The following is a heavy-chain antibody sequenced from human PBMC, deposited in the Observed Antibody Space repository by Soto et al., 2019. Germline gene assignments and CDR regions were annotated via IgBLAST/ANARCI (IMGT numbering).Heavy chain of an antibody. V-gene: IGHV1-18*01. CDR1: GYTFTSYY. D-gene: IGHD2-2*01. J-gene: IGHJ4*02. Sequence: QVQLVQSGAEVKKPGASVKVSCKASGYTFTSYYISWVRQAPGQGLEWMGWISGYNGNTNYAQKLQGRVTMTTDTSTSTVYMDLRSVRSADTAVYYCAREGPPSVNWGQGTLVTVSS. CDR2: ISGYNGNT. CDR3: AREGPPSVN.